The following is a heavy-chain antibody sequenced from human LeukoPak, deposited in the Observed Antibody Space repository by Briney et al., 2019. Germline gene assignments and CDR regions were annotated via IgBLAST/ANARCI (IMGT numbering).Heavy chain of an antibody. CDR1: GYTFTSYA. V-gene: IGHV1-69*06. CDR2: IIPIFGTA. Sequence: ASVKVSCKASGYTFTSYAMHWVRQAPGQGLEWMGGIIPIFGTANYAQKFQGRVTITADKSTSTAYMELSSLRSEDTAVYYCARAEYCSSTSCPHPNWFDPWGQGTLVTVSS. CDR3: ARAEYCSSTSCPHPNWFDP. J-gene: IGHJ5*02. D-gene: IGHD2-2*01.